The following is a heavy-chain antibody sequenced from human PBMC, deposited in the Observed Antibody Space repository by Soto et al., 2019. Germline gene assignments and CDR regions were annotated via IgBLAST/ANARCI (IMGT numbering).Heavy chain of an antibody. CDR1: GGSIRSYY. Sequence: SETLSLTCTVSGGSIRSYYWSWIRQPPGKGLEWIRSIYYSGSTNYKPSLKSRVTISVDTSKNQFSLKLNSVTAADTAVYYCARQGGWFDPWGQGTLVTSPQ. CDR2: IYYSGST. V-gene: IGHV4-59*08. J-gene: IGHJ5*02. CDR3: ARQGGWFDP. D-gene: IGHD1-26*01.